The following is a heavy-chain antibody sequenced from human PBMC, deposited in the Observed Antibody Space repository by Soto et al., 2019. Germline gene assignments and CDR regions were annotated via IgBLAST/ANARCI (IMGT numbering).Heavy chain of an antibody. CDR2: INAGNGNT. CDR1: GYTFTSYA. CDR3: XXDTAPSDV. J-gene: IGHJ6*02. Sequence: QVQLVQSGAEVKKPGASVKVSCKASGYTFTSYAMHWVRQAPGQRLEWMGWINAGNGNTKYSQKFQGRVTISRATSXXXXXXXXXXXXSEXTAXXXXXXDTAPSDVWGQGTTVTVSS. V-gene: IGHV1-3*01. D-gene: IGHD4-17*01.